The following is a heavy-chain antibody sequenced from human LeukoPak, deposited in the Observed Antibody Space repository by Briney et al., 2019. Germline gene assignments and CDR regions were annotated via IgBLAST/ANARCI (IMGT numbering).Heavy chain of an antibody. Sequence: AGGSLRLSCAASGFTFSTYGMHWVRQAPGKGLEWVAFIRDDGSNKYYADSVKGRFTISRDNSKNTLYLQMNSLRAEDTAVYYCAKELRGYSGYDWGAHYYYYMDVWGKGTTVTISS. J-gene: IGHJ6*03. CDR3: AKELRGYSGYDWGAHYYYYMDV. CDR1: GFTFSTYG. V-gene: IGHV3-30*02. D-gene: IGHD5-12*01. CDR2: IRDDGSNK.